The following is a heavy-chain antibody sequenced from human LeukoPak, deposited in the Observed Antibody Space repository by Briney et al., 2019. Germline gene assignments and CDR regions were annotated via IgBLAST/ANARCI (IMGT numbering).Heavy chain of an antibody. V-gene: IGHV4-59*01. J-gene: IGHJ4*02. CDR1: GGSISSYY. CDR2: IYYSGST. D-gene: IGHD6-13*01. CDR3: ARGVVAAAGEVFDY. Sequence: SETLSLTCTVSGGSISSYYWSWIRQPPGKGLEWIGYIYYSGSTNYNPSLKSRVTISVDTSKNRFSLKLSSVTAADTAVYYCARGVVAAAGEVFDYWGQGTLVTVSS.